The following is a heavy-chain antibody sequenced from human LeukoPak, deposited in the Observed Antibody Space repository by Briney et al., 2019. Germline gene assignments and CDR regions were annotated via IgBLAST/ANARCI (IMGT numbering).Heavy chain of an antibody. V-gene: IGHV3-23*01. CDR2: ISGSGGST. Sequence: GGSLRLSCAASGFTFSSYAMSWVRQAPGKGLEWVSAISGSGGSTYYADSVKGRFTISRDNSKNTLYLQMNSLRAEDTAVYYRAKGAAPIRFLEWLYFDYWGQETLVTVSS. CDR3: AKGAAPIRFLEWLYFDY. D-gene: IGHD3-3*01. CDR1: GFTFSSYA. J-gene: IGHJ4*02.